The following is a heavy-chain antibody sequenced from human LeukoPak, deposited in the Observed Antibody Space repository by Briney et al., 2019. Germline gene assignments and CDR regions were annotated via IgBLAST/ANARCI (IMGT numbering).Heavy chain of an antibody. D-gene: IGHD1-1*01. CDR3: ARDMEPDAFDI. CDR2: MNWDATNI. Sequence: GGSLRLSCAASGFTFHDYTMHWVRQTPGKGLEWVSLMNWDATNIYYADSVKGRFTISRDIAKTSLYLQMNSLRAEDTAIYYCARDMEPDAFDIWGQGTMVTVSS. J-gene: IGHJ3*02. CDR1: GFTFHDYT. V-gene: IGHV3-43*01.